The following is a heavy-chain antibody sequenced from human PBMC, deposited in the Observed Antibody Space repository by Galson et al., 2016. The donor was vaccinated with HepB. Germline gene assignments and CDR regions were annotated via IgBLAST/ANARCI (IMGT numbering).Heavy chain of an antibody. Sequence: SLRLSCAASGFTVGNNYMSWVRQAPGKGLEWVSLIYSGGNTLYADSVKGRFTIFRDNSKNTVSLQMSNLRVGDTAVYYCAKFQMAVTGNVGYFDYWGQGALVTVSS. D-gene: IGHD6-19*01. V-gene: IGHV3-53*01. CDR3: AKFQMAVTGNVGYFDY. CDR1: GFTVGNNY. J-gene: IGHJ4*02. CDR2: IYSGGNT.